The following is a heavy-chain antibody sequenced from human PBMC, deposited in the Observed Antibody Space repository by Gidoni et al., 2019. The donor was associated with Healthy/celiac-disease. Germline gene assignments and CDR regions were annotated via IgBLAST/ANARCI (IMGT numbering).Heavy chain of an antibody. CDR2: FDPEDGET. Sequence: QAQLLQSAADVKTPGASVKVSCKVSGCTLTELSMHWVRQAPGKGLERMGGFDPEDGETIYAQKFQGRVTMTEDTSTDTAYMELGSLRSEDTDVYYCATSPGRELRPFDYWGQGTLVTVSS. V-gene: IGHV1-24*01. CDR3: ATSPGRELRPFDY. J-gene: IGHJ4*02. D-gene: IGHD1-26*01. CDR1: GCTLTELS.